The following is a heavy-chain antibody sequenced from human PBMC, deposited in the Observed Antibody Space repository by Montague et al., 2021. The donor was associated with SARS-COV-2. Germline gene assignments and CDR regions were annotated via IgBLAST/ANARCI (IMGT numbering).Heavy chain of an antibody. Sequence: SLSLSCAASGFTFSSYEMNWVRQAPGKGLEWVSYISSSGSTISYADSVKGRFTISRDNAKDSLYLQMNSLRAEDTAVYYCATMATDLYYNGMDVWGQGTTVTVSS. CDR2: ISSSGSTI. CDR3: ATMATDLYYNGMDV. D-gene: IGHD5-24*01. J-gene: IGHJ6*02. V-gene: IGHV3-48*03. CDR1: GFTFSSYE.